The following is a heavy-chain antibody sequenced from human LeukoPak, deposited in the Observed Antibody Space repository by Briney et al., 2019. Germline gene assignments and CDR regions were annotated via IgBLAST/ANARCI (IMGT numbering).Heavy chain of an antibody. D-gene: IGHD6-13*01. CDR3: GRDLFGRSSTWYSAFDI. CDR1: GLTFSSYW. CDR2: IQQDGSEK. V-gene: IGHV3-7*01. J-gene: IGHJ3*02. Sequence: GGSLRLSCAASGLTFSSYWMSWVRQAPGKGLEWVANIQQDGSEKYYVDSVKGRFTISRENAKKSLYLQMNSLRAEDTAVYYCGRDLFGRSSTWYSAFDIWGQGTMVTVSS.